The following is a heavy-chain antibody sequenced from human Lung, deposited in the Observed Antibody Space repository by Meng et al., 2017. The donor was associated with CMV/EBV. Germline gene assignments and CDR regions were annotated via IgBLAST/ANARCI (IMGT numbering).Heavy chain of an antibody. CDR2: ISGSGGST. Sequence: GESLKISCAASGFTFSSYAMSWVRQAPGKGLEWVSAISGSGGSTYYADSVKGRFTISRDNSKNTLYLQMNSLRAEDTAVYYCAKTVKLVVVAYFDYWGQGTXVTVYS. D-gene: IGHD2-15*01. J-gene: IGHJ4*02. CDR3: AKTVKLVVVAYFDY. V-gene: IGHV3-23*01. CDR1: GFTFSSYA.